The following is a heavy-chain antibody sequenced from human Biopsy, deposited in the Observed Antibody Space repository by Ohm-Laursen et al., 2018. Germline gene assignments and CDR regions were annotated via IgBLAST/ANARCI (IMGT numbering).Heavy chain of an antibody. D-gene: IGHD2/OR15-2a*01. V-gene: IGHV4-59*01. CDR1: GGSISSDY. J-gene: IGHJ6*02. Sequence: GTLSLTCTVSGGSISSDYWSWIRQTPGKGLEWIGYIYYSGSTNYNPSLKSRVTISVDTSKNQFSLRLNSVTAADTAVYYCARATNSTGWPYYYFCGMDVWGQGTPVTVSS. CDR3: ARATNSTGWPYYYFCGMDV. CDR2: IYYSGST.